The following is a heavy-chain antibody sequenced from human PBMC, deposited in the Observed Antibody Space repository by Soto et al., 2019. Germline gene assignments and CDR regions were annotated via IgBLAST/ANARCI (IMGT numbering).Heavy chain of an antibody. CDR2: INPNSGGT. Sequence: GAAVKVSCKASGYTFTGYYMHWVRQAPGQGLEWMGWINPNSGGTNYAQKFQGRVTMTRDTSISTAYMELSRLRSDDTAVYYCARGESIVLMVYANVGGMDVWGQGTTVTVS. D-gene: IGHD2-8*01. CDR3: ARGESIVLMVYANVGGMDV. J-gene: IGHJ6*02. V-gene: IGHV1-2*02. CDR1: GYTFTGYY.